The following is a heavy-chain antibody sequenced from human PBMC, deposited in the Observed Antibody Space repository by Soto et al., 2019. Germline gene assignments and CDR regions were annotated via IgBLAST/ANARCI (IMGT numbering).Heavy chain of an antibody. CDR3: ARLYYDSPFNYFDY. CDR1: GFTFSSYA. D-gene: IGHD3-16*01. V-gene: IGHV3-30-3*01. CDR2: ISYDGSNK. Sequence: QVQLVESGGGVVQPGRSLRLSCAASGFTFSSYAMHWVRQAPGKGLEWVAVISYDGSNKYYADSVKGRFTISRDNSKNTLYLQLNSVRAEGRAVYYLARLYYDSPFNYFDYRGQGTLGTVSS. J-gene: IGHJ4*02.